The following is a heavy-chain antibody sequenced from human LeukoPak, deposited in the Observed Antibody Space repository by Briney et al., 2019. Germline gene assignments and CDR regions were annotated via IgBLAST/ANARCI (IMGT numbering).Heavy chain of an antibody. Sequence: SGGSLRLSCAASGFTFSSYAMHWVRQAPGRGLEGVADISYDGSNKYYADSVRGRFTISRDNSKNTLYLQMNSLRAEDTAVYYCARDDGYNAFDYWGQGTLVTVSS. CDR2: ISYDGSNK. D-gene: IGHD5-24*01. CDR1: GFTFSSYA. J-gene: IGHJ4*02. CDR3: ARDDGYNAFDY. V-gene: IGHV3-30-3*01.